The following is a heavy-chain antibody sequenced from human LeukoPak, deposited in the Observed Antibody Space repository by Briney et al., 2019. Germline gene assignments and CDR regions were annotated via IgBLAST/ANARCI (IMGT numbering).Heavy chain of an antibody. Sequence: SETLSLTCTVSGGSISSSSYYWGWIRQPPGKGLDWIGSIYYSGSTYYNPSLKSRVTISVDTSKNQFSLKLSSVTAADTAVYYCARLSFGWYPFDYWGQGTLVTVSS. V-gene: IGHV4-39*01. CDR1: GGSISSSSYY. CDR2: IYYSGST. CDR3: ARLSFGWYPFDY. D-gene: IGHD6-19*01. J-gene: IGHJ4*02.